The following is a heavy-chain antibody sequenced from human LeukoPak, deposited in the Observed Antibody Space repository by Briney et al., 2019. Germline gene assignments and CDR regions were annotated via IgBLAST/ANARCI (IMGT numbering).Heavy chain of an antibody. D-gene: IGHD4-17*01. CDR3: ATSPDDYGDYATGNWCDP. V-gene: IGHV4-39*01. J-gene: IGHJ5*02. Sequence: SETLSPTSTVSGGSISSSSNYCGWIRQPPGKGLEWIGSIYYSGNTYYNPSLKSRVTISVDTSKNQFSLRLTSVTAADTAVYYCATSPDDYGDYATGNWCDPWGQGTLVTVSS. CDR1: GGSISSSSNY. CDR2: IYYSGNT.